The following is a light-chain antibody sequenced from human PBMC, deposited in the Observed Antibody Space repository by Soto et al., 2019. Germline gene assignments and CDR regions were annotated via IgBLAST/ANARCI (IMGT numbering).Light chain of an antibody. J-gene: IGKJ4*01. CDR1: QGIAGS. CDR3: QQVKSYPRT. CDR2: AES. Sequence: DIQLTQSPSFLSASVGDRAPITCRASQGIAGSLAWYQQQPGKPPKLLIYAESTLQSGVPSRLSGSGSGTRGTLTISSLQPEDFATYYCQQVKSYPRTFGGGTKVDIK. V-gene: IGKV1-9*01.